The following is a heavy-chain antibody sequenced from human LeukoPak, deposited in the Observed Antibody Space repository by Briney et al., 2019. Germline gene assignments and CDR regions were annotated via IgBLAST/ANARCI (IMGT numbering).Heavy chain of an antibody. J-gene: IGHJ4*02. V-gene: IGHV5-51*01. CDR1: GYSFSSYW. CDR3: ARLLVVPAADYFDY. CDR2: IYPGDSDT. Sequence: GESLKISCKGSGYSFSSYWIGWVRQMPGKGLEWMGIIYPGDSDTRYSPSFQGQVTISADKSISTAYLQWSSLKASDTAMCYCARLLVVPAADYFDYWGQGSLVTVSS. D-gene: IGHD2-2*01.